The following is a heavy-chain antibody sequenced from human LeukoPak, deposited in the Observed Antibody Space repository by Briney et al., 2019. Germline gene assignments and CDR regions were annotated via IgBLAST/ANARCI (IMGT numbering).Heavy chain of an antibody. CDR3: AKDSRYYYDSSGYHYFDY. V-gene: IGHV3-23*01. Sequence: GGSLRLSCAASGFTFSSYAMSWVRQAPGKGLEWVSAISGSGGSTYYADSVKGRFTISRDNSKNTLYLQMNSLRAEDTAVYYCAKDSRYYYDSSGYHYFDYWGQGTLVTVSS. D-gene: IGHD3-22*01. CDR1: GFTFSSYA. J-gene: IGHJ4*02. CDR2: ISGSGGST.